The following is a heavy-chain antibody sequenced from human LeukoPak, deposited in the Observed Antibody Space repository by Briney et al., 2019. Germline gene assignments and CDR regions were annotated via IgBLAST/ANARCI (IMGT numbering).Heavy chain of an antibody. V-gene: IGHV3-7*01. J-gene: IGHJ4*02. CDR2: IKQDGSEK. D-gene: IGHD6-19*01. CDR1: GFAFSSYW. CDR3: ARDRGWYGLDY. Sequence: GGSLRLSCAASGFAFSSYWMSWVRQAPGKGREWVANIKQDGSEKYYVDSVKGRFTISRDNAKNSLYLQMNSLRAEGTAVYYCARDRGWYGLDYWGQGTLVTVSS.